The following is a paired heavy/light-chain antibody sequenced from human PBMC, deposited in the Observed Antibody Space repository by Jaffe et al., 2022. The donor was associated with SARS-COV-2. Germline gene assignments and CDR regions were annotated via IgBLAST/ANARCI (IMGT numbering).Light chain of an antibody. CDR2: EVT. Sequence: QSALTQPASVSGSPGQSITISCTGTNSDVGSYNYVSWYQQHPGKAPKLMICEVTNRPSGVSNRFSGSKSGNTASLTISGLQAEDEADYYCSSYTSRSTLVFGGGTKLTVL. CDR1: NSDVGSYNY. CDR3: SSYTSRSTLV. V-gene: IGLV2-14*01. J-gene: IGLJ3*02.
Heavy chain of an antibody. CDR2: INNGVSGT. J-gene: IGHJ3*02. CDR3: ATGWVYGGNSGAFDI. Sequence: EVQLVESGGGLVQPGGSLRLSCAASGFTFSSHWMHWVRQPPGKGLVWVSRINNGVSGTTYADSVKGRFTISRDNAKNTLYLQMNSLRADDTAVYYCATGWVYGGNSGAFDIWGQGTMVTVSS. D-gene: IGHD4-17*01. V-gene: IGHV3-74*01. CDR1: GFTFSSHW.